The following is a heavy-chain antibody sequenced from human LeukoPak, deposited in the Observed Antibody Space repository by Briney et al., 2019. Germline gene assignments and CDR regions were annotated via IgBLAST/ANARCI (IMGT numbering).Heavy chain of an antibody. Sequence: SETLSLTCAVSGGSISSPNWWSWVRQPPGKGLEWIGEIYHSGSTNYNSSLKSRVTISVDKSKNQFSLKLSSVTAADTAVYYCARYLMITFGGVIGNAFDVWGQGTMVSVSS. CDR3: ARYLMITFGGVIGNAFDV. V-gene: IGHV4-4*02. D-gene: IGHD3-16*02. CDR1: GGSISSPNW. J-gene: IGHJ3*01. CDR2: IYHSGST.